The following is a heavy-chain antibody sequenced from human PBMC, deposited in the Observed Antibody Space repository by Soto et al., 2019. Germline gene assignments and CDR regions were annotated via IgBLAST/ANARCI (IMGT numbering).Heavy chain of an antibody. J-gene: IGHJ5*02. CDR3: ARRGRYCSSSISCYVGS. CDR2: ISGSSDGT. CDR1: GFTFSNYA. D-gene: IGHD2-2*01. Sequence: GGSLRLSCVASGFTFSNYAMSWVRQAPGKGLEWVSIISGSSDGTYYADSVKGRFTISRDNSKNTLYLQMNSLRGEDTAVYYCARRGRYCSSSISCYVGSWGQGTLVTVSS. V-gene: IGHV3-23*01.